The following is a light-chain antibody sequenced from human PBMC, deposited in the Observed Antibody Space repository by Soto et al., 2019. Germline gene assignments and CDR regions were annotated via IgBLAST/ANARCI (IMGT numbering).Light chain of an antibody. CDR3: QEYVNYSWT. V-gene: IGKV1-5*03. CDR2: KAS. Sequence: DIQMTQSPSTLSASVGDRVTITCRASQDIITWLAWYQQKPGKAPKLLIYKASNLESGVPSRFSGSGSGTEFNLTITSLQPDDFATYYCQEYVNYSWTFGPGTKVEIK. CDR1: QDIITW. J-gene: IGKJ1*01.